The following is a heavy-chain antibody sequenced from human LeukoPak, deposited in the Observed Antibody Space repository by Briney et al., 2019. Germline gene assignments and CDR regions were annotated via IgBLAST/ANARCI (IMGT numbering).Heavy chain of an antibody. CDR2: ISSRIHYI. CDR1: GFTFSSYT. Sequence: GGSLRLSCAASGFTFSSYTMSWVREAPGKGLEWVSSISSRIHYIYHADSGKGRFVISRDDAEISVYLQMNSLKDEDTAVYYCARSRTSSPYDKNLNFWGQGTLVIVSS. CDR3: ARSRTSSPYDKNLNF. J-gene: IGHJ4*02. D-gene: IGHD1-14*01. V-gene: IGHV3-21*01.